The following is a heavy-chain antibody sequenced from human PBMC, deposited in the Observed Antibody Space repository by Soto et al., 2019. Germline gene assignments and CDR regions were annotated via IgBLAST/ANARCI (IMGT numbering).Heavy chain of an antibody. V-gene: IGHV5-51*01. CDR2: IYPGDSDA. Sequence: GESLKISCKGSGYSFTSYCIACVLQMPGKGLEWMGIIYPGDSDARYSPSFQGQVTISADKSISTTFLQWSSLKASGTAMYYCARRGQYWGTSTGRFDPWGQGTLVTVSS. CDR1: GYSFTSYC. J-gene: IGHJ5*02. D-gene: IGHD2-21*01. CDR3: ARRGQYWGTSTGRFDP.